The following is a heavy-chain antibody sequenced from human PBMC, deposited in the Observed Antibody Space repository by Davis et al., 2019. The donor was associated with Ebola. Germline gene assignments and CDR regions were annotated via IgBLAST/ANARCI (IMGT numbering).Heavy chain of an antibody. CDR2: INSDGSST. J-gene: IGHJ3*02. CDR1: GFTFSSYW. CDR3: ARVLGMGRSVDAFDI. D-gene: IGHD7-27*01. Sequence: GESLKISCAASGFTFSSYWMHWVRQAPGKGLVWVSRINSDGSSTSYADSVKGRFTISRDNAKNTLYLQMNTLRAEDTAVYYCARVLGMGRSVDAFDIWGQGTMVTVSS. V-gene: IGHV3-74*01.